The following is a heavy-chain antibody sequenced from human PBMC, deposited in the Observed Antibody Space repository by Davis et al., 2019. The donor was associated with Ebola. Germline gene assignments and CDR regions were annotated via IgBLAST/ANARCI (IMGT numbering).Heavy chain of an antibody. Sequence: MPSETLSLTCTVSGYSISSGFYWAWIRQPPGKGLEWIGSIYHSGSTHYNPSLKSRVTISLDTSENRFSLRLSSVTAADTAVYYCARLGAGAVGDRGLDYWGQGTLVTVSS. CDR3: ARLGAGAVGDRGLDY. J-gene: IGHJ4*02. CDR2: IYHSGST. V-gene: IGHV4-38-2*02. D-gene: IGHD1-26*01. CDR1: GYSISSGFY.